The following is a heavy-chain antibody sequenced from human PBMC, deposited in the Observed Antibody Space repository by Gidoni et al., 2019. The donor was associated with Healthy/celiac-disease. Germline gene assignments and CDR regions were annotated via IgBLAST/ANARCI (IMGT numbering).Heavy chain of an antibody. Sequence: QVQLVPSGAEVKKPGYSVKVTCKAPGGTFSSHAISWVRQAPGQGLEWMGGISPIFGTANDEQKFQGRVKITAVKSTSTAYMELSSLRSEDTAVYYCAREYYDYIWGSFRWGCFDYWGQGTLVTVSS. CDR2: ISPIFGTA. V-gene: IGHV1-69*06. CDR1: GGTFSSHA. CDR3: AREYYDYIWGSFRWGCFDY. J-gene: IGHJ4*02. D-gene: IGHD3-16*01.